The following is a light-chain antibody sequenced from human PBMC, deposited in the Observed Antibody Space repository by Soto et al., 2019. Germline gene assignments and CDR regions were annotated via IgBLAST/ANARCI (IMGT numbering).Light chain of an antibody. J-gene: IGKJ3*01. Sequence: EIVLTQSPGTLSLSPGERATLSCRASQSVSSSSLAWYQQKPGQAPRLLIYGASRRATGIPDRFSGSGSGTDFTLTISRLEPEDFAVYYCQQRRGTFGPGTKVDI. V-gene: IGKV3D-20*02. CDR1: QSVSSSS. CDR3: QQRRGT. CDR2: GAS.